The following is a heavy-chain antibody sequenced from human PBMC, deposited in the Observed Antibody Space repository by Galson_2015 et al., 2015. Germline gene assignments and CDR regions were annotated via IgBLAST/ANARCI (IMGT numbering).Heavy chain of an antibody. Sequence: SVKVSCKASGYTFTGYYMHWVRQAPGQGLEWMGRINPTSGGTNYAQKFQGRVTMTRDTSISTAYMELSRLRSDDTAVYYCARDLGIRRLRFDYWGQGTLVTVSS. D-gene: IGHD4-17*01. CDR2: INPTSGGT. V-gene: IGHV1-2*06. CDR3: ARDLGIRRLRFDY. CDR1: GYTFTGYY. J-gene: IGHJ4*02.